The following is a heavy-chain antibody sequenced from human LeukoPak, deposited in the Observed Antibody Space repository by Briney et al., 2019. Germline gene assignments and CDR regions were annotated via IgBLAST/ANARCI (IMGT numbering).Heavy chain of an antibody. CDR1: GFTLTDFS. CDR3: ARDGSGFYLYYYMDV. V-gene: IGHV3-21*01. D-gene: IGHD3-3*01. CDR2: ISTVSTYK. J-gene: IGHJ6*03. Sequence: GGSLRLSFAASGFTLTDFSMTWVAQVPGKGLEGVSSISTVSTYKFYSDSVKGRFTISRDNAKNTLYLQMSSLSAEDTAVYYCARDGSGFYLYYYMDVWGRGTPVTVSS.